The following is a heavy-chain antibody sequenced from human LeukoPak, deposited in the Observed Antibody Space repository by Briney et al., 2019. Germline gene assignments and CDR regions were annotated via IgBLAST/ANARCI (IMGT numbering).Heavy chain of an antibody. J-gene: IGHJ6*03. D-gene: IGHD3-10*01. Sequence: SVKVSCKASGGTFSSYAISWVRQAPGQGLEWMGGIIPIFGTANYAQKFRGRVTITADESTSTAYMELSSLRSEDTAVYYCARDGITMVRRAGDYYMDVWGKGTTVTISS. CDR1: GGTFSSYA. CDR2: IIPIFGTA. V-gene: IGHV1-69*13. CDR3: ARDGITMVRRAGDYYMDV.